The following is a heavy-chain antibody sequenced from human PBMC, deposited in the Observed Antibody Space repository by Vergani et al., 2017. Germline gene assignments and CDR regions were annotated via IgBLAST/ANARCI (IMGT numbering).Heavy chain of an antibody. CDR2: INPSGGST. D-gene: IGHD3-9*01. CDR3: ARRGYDILTGYREVNYYYGMDV. CDR1: GYSFSSYD. Sequence: QVQLVQSGAEVKKPGASVKVSCRASGYSFSSYDISWVRQAPGQGLEWMGIINPSGGSTSYAQKFQGRVTMTRDTSTSTVYMELSSLRSEDTAVYYCARRGYDILTGYREVNYYYGMDVWGQGTTVTVSS. J-gene: IGHJ6*02. V-gene: IGHV1-46*03.